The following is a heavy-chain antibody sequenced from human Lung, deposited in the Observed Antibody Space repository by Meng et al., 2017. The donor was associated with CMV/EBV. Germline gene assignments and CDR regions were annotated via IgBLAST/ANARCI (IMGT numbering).Heavy chain of an antibody. CDR1: GGTFSRYG. CDR2: IIPIFGTA. V-gene: IGHV1-69*05. D-gene: IGHD5-12*01. CDR3: ARDVSGDDHYYNYAMDV. Sequence: SXXVSXKASGGTFSRYGFSWVRQAPGQGLEWMGGIIPIFGTANSAQKFQGRVTITTDESTSTAYMELSSLRFEDTAVYYCARDVSGDDHYYNYAMDVWGQGXTVTGS. J-gene: IGHJ6*02.